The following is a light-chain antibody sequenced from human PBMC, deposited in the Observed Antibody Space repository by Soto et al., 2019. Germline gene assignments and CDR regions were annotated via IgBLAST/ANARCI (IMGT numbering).Light chain of an antibody. J-gene: IGLJ2*01. V-gene: IGLV3-1*01. CDR1: KLGDKY. Sequence: SYELTQPPSVSVSPGQTASITCSGDKLGDKYACWCQQKPGQSPVLVIYQDSKRPSGIPERFSGSNSGNTATLTISGTQAMDEADYYCQAWDSSTASVVFGGGTKLTVL. CDR3: QAWDSSTASVV. CDR2: QDS.